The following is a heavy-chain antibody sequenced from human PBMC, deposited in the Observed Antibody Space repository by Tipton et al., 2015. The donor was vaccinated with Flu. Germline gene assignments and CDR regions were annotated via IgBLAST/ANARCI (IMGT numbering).Heavy chain of an antibody. D-gene: IGHD1-26*01. J-gene: IGHJ4*02. Sequence: GSLRLSCVGSGLTFSNDWMDWFRQAPGEGLVWVSRLNSYGSYTEYADSVKGRFTISRDNAKNTLFLHMTSLRAEDTAVYYCTGGPSVGALWGQGTLVTVSS. V-gene: IGHV3-74*01. CDR1: GLTFSNDW. CDR3: TGGPSVGAL. CDR2: LNSYGSYT.